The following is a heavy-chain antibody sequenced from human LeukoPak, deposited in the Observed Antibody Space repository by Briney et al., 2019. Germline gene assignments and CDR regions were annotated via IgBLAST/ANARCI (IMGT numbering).Heavy chain of an antibody. D-gene: IGHD6-6*01. CDR2: ISSSSSYI. V-gene: IGHV3-21*01. CDR3: ARGGGDSSSTGDY. J-gene: IGHJ4*02. Sequence: GGSLRLSSAASGFTFSSYSMNWVRQAPGKGLEWVSSISSSSSYIYYADSVKGRFTISRDNAKNSLYLQMNSLRAEDTAVYYCARGGGDSSSTGDYWGQGTLVTVSS. CDR1: GFTFSSYS.